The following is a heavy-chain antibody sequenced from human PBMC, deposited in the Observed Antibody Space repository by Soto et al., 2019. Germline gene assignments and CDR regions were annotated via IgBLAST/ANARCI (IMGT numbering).Heavy chain of an antibody. J-gene: IGHJ5*02. Sequence: EVQLVESGGGLVKPGGSLRLSCAASGFTFSNAWMNWVRQAPGKGLEWVGRIKSKTDGGTTDYAAPMKGRFTISRDDSKNTLYLQMNSLKTEDTAVYYCTTAISSSWYVWFDPWGQGTLVTVSS. D-gene: IGHD6-13*01. CDR3: TTAISSSWYVWFDP. CDR2: IKSKTDGGTT. V-gene: IGHV3-15*07. CDR1: GFTFSNAW.